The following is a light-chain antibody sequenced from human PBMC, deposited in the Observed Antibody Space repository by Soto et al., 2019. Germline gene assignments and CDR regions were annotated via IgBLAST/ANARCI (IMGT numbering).Light chain of an antibody. Sequence: QSVLTQPPSVSAAPGQKVTISCSGSSSDIGVNHVSWYQQFPGTAPKLLIYENNKRLPGIPDRFSGSKSGTSATLVITGPQTGDDADSYWGTWDRSQRRVFGIGTRATFL. CDR2: ENN. CDR1: SSDIGVNH. CDR3: GTWDRSQRRV. V-gene: IGLV1-51*02. J-gene: IGLJ1*01.